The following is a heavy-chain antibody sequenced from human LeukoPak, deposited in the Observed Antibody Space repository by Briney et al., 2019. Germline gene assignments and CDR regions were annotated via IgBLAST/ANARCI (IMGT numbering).Heavy chain of an antibody. CDR3: ARMKAVSGDANYLDY. Sequence: GKSLRLSCAASGFSNYAMNWVRQAPGKGLEWVARISYDGTNKYYADSVKGRFTISRDNSKNTVYLQMNSLRTEDTAVYYCARMKAVSGDANYLDYWGQGTLVTVSS. CDR1: GFSNYA. D-gene: IGHD5/OR15-5a*01. J-gene: IGHJ4*02. CDR2: ISYDGTNK. V-gene: IGHV3-30*04.